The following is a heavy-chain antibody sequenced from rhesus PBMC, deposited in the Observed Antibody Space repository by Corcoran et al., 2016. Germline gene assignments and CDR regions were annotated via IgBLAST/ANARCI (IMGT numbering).Heavy chain of an antibody. J-gene: IGHJ4*01. CDR2: IGGDSGNP. CDR1: GGSISSSNW. Sequence: QVQLQESGPGLVKPSETLSLTCAVSGGSISSSNWGSWIRQPPGKGLEWIGNIGGDSGNPTYNPSHKNRVTISKDTSKNQFSLKRSAVTAADTAVYYCARRVITVTMDHYFDYWGQGVLVTVSS. V-gene: IGHV4-65*02. D-gene: IGHD3-9*01. CDR3: ARRVITVTMDHYFDY.